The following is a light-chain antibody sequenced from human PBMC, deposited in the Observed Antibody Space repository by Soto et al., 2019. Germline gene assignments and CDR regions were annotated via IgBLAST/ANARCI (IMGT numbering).Light chain of an antibody. CDR1: QSITTY. V-gene: IGKV1-39*01. CDR3: QQSYGSPWT. CDR2: AAS. Sequence: DIQMTQSPSSLSASVGDRVTVTCRASQSITTYLNWYQQKPGKAPQLLMYAASSLQSGVPSRFSGSGSGTEFTLTITSLQPEDFATYICQQSYGSPWTVGQGTKVEIK. J-gene: IGKJ1*01.